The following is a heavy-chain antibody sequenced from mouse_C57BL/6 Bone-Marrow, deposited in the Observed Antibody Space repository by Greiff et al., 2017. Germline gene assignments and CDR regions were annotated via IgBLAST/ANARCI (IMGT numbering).Heavy chain of an antibody. J-gene: IGHJ3*01. Sequence: QVQLQQSGAELVRPGTSVKMSCKASGYTFTNYWIGWAKQRPGHGLEWIGDIYPGGGYTNYNEKFKGKATLTADKSSSTAYMQFSSLTSEDSAIYYCARHSYDPWFAYWGQGTLVTVSA. CDR3: ARHSYDPWFAY. V-gene: IGHV1-63*01. D-gene: IGHD2-12*01. CDR1: GYTFTNYW. CDR2: IYPGGGYT.